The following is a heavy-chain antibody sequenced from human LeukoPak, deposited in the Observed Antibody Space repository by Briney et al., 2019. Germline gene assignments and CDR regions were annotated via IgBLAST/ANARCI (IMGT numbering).Heavy chain of an antibody. D-gene: IGHD2-2*01. CDR2: IKSKTDGGTT. CDR3: TTDPHIPYLGYCSSTSCSRADY. J-gene: IGHJ4*02. V-gene: IGHV3-15*01. CDR1: GFTFSNAW. Sequence: TGGSLRLSCAASGFTFSNAWMSWVRQAPGKGLEWVGRIKSKTDGGTTDYAAPVKGRFTISRDDSKNTLYLQMNSLKTEDTAVYYCTTDPHIPYLGYCSSTSCSRADYWGQGTLVTVSS.